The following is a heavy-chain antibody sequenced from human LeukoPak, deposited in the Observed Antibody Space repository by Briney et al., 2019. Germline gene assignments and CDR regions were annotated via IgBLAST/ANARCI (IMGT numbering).Heavy chain of an antibody. CDR3: ATTVETGDAFDI. J-gene: IGHJ3*02. Sequence: SQTLSLTCAISGDSVSSDSAAWSWIRLSPSRGLEWLGRTYYRSKWYNDYAVSVRSRVTINPDTSKNLFSLQLNSVTPEDTAEYYCATTVETGDAFDIWGPGTRVTVSS. D-gene: IGHD1-1*01. V-gene: IGHV6-1*01. CDR1: GDSVSSDSAA. CDR2: TYYRSKWYN.